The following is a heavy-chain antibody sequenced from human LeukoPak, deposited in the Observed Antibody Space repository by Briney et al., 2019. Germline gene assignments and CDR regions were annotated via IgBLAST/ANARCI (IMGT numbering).Heavy chain of an antibody. CDR2: IFYSGST. Sequence: SGTLSLTCTVSGGSISSSSYFWGWIRQPPGKGSEWIGSIFYSGSTYYNPSLNSRVTISIDTSKNKFSLRLSSVTAADTAVYYCARQMNTVTADYWGQGTLVTVSS. J-gene: IGHJ4*02. CDR3: ARQMNTVTADY. V-gene: IGHV4-39*01. CDR1: GGSISSSSYF. D-gene: IGHD4-17*01.